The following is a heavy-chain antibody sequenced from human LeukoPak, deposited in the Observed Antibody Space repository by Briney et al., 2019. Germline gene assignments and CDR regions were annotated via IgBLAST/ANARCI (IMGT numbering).Heavy chain of an antibody. CDR3: ARDTESPGIAVAGTHY. CDR2: ISSSSSYI. J-gene: IGHJ4*02. CDR1: GFTFSSYS. V-gene: IGHV3-21*01. Sequence: GGSLRLSCAASGFTFSSYSMNWVRQAPGKGLEWVSSISSSSSYIYYADSVKGRFTISRDNAKNSLYLQMNSLRAEDTAVYYSARDTESPGIAVAGTHYWGQGTLVTVSS. D-gene: IGHD6-19*01.